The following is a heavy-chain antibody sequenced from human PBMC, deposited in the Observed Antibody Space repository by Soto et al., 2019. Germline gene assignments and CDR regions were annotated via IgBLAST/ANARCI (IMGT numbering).Heavy chain of an antibody. CDR2: IYYSGST. J-gene: IGHJ5*02. V-gene: IGHV4-59*01. Sequence: SVKRSVWEGCISSCWWCWIRQNPGKGLEWIGYIYYSGSTNYNPSLKSRVTISVDTSKNQFSLKLSSVTAADTAVYYCARGGLLWFGELLGWFDPWGQGTLVTVSS. CDR3: ARGGLLWFGELLGWFDP. CDR1: EGCISSCW. D-gene: IGHD3-10*01.